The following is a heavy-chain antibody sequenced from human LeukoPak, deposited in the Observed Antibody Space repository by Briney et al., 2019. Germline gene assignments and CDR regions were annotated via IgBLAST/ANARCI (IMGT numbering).Heavy chain of an antibody. CDR3: ARGYYYDSSGAPAGWFDP. V-gene: IGHV3-11*04. D-gene: IGHD3-22*01. Sequence: GGSLRLSCAASGFTFSDYYMSWIRQAPGKGLEWVSYISSSGSTIYYANSVKGRFTISRDNAKNSLYLQMNSLRAEDTAVYYCARGYYYDSSGAPAGWFDPWGQGTLVTVSS. CDR1: GFTFSDYY. J-gene: IGHJ5*02. CDR2: ISSSGSTI.